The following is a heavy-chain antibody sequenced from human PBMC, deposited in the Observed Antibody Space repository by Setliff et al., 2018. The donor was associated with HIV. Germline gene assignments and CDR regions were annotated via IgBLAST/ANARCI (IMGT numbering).Heavy chain of an antibody. CDR2: IYYSGST. CDR3: ARDFCSSTTCTNWFHP. J-gene: IGHJ5*02. CDR1: GGSFSGYY. V-gene: IGHV4-59*01. Sequence: PSETLSLTCAVYGGSFSGYYWSWIRQPPGKGLEWIGYIYYSGSTYYNPSLKSRVTISVDTSKNQFSLKLSSVTAADTAVYYCARDFCSSTTCTNWFHPWGQGTLVTVSS. D-gene: IGHD2-2*01.